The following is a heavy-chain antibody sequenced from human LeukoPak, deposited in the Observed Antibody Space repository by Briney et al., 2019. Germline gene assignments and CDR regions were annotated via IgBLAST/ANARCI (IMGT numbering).Heavy chain of an antibody. D-gene: IGHD2-8*01. V-gene: IGHV4-61*02. J-gene: IGHJ5*02. CDR3: ARDLGYCTSLNCFLNWFDP. Sequence: PSETLSLTCTVSGDSISSGRYYWSWIRQPAGKGLEWIGRIYTSGSTDYNPSLRSRVTISVDTSKTQFSLKLNSVTAADTAVYYCARDLGYCTSLNCFLNWFDPWGKGTLVTVSS. CDR2: IYTSGST. CDR1: GDSISSGRYY.